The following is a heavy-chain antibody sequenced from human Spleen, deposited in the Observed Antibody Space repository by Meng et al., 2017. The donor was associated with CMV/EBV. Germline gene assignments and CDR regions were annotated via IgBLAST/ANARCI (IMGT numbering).Heavy chain of an antibody. J-gene: IGHJ1*01. D-gene: IGHD3-3*01. CDR2: ISGHNGNT. Sequence: ASDYRVSTSGISWVRQAPGQGLEWIGWISGHNGNTRYAQKFQDRVTMNTDTSTSTSNMELRSLRSDDTAVYYCARETSRWSGYYYSGWGQGTLVTVSS. CDR3: ARETSRWSGYYYSG. V-gene: IGHV1-18*01. CDR1: DYRVSTSG.